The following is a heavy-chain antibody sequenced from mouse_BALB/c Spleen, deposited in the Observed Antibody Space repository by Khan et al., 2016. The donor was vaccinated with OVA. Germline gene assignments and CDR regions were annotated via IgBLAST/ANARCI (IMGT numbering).Heavy chain of an antibody. V-gene: IGHV3-1*02. CDR2: IHYSGST. CDR3: GGLRRGSWFAY. CDR1: GYSITSGYN. D-gene: IGHD2-4*01. Sequence: VQLKESGPDLVKPSQSLSLTCTVTGYSITSGYNWYWIRQLPGNILEWMGNIHYSGSTNYNPSFKSRISLTRDTSNNQFFLQLNSVTTEDAATYYCGGLRRGSWFAYWGQGTLVTVSA. J-gene: IGHJ3*01.